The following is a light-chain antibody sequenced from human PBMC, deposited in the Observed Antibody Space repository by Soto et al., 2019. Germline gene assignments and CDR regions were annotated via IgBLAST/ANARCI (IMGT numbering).Light chain of an antibody. CDR3: QQYENLPFT. V-gene: IGKV1-33*01. Sequence: DIQMTQSPSSLSASIGDRVTITCQASQDISDSLSWYQHKPGTAPKLLIYDASILETGVPSRFSGSGSGTHFTVTISSLQPEDFATYYCQQYENLPFTFGPGTKVDIK. J-gene: IGKJ3*01. CDR2: DAS. CDR1: QDISDS.